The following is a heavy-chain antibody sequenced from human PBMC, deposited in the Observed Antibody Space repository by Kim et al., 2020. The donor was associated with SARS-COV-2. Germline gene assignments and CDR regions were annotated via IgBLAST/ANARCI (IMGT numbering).Heavy chain of an antibody. V-gene: IGHV3-7*01. Sequence: GGSLRLSCAASGFTFISYWMSWVRQAPGKGLEWVANIKQDGSEKYYVDSVKGRFTISRDNAENSLYLQMNSLRAEDTAVYYCVRQDYHGASGYYYYGLDAWGQGTTVTVSS. D-gene: IGHD2-15*01. J-gene: IGHJ6*02. CDR3: VRQDYHGASGYYYYGLDA. CDR1: GFTFISYW. CDR2: IKQDGSEK.